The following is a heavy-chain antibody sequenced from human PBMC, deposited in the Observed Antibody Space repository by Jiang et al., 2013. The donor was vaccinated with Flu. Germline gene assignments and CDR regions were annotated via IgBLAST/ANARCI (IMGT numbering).Heavy chain of an antibody. CDR3: ARRSDRTIGTVGFDI. J-gene: IGHJ3*02. V-gene: IGHV4-39*07. Sequence: GSGLVKPSETLSLTCTVSGGSISITNYYWGWIRQPPGKGLEWIGSIYYSGITYYNSSLKSRVTISLDTSKNQFSLRLSSVTAADTAIYYCARRSDRTIGTVGFDIWGQGTMVTVSS. CDR1: GGSISITNYY. D-gene: IGHD3-22*01. CDR2: IYYSGIT.